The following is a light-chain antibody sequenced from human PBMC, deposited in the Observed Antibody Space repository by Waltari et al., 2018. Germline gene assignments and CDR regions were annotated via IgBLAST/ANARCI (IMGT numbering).Light chain of an antibody. CDR2: DIN. Sequence: QSALTQPRSVSGSPGQSVTISCTGTSSDVGGYNYVSWYQQHPDKAPKLIMYDINKRPSGVPDRYLCSKAGNTAPLTISGLQAEDEADYYCCSYVGRNMYWVFGGGTKLTVL. CDR1: SSDVGGYNY. CDR3: CSYVGRNMYWV. J-gene: IGLJ3*02. V-gene: IGLV2-11*01.